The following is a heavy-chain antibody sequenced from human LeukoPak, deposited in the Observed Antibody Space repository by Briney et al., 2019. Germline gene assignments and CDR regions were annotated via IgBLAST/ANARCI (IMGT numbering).Heavy chain of an antibody. Sequence: PGRSLRLSCAASGFTISSEEMNWARQAPGKGLEWVSHISSGGSPIYYADSVKGRFTISRDNAKNSLYLQMNSLRDEDTAVYYCASAGSGLYWGQGTLVTVSS. D-gene: IGHD6-19*01. CDR3: ASAGSGLY. CDR1: GFTISSEE. CDR2: ISSGGSPI. V-gene: IGHV3-48*03. J-gene: IGHJ4*02.